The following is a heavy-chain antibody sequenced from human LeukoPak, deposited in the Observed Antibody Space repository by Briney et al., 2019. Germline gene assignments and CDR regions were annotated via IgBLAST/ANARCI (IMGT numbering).Heavy chain of an antibody. CDR2: IRYDGSNK. V-gene: IGHV3-30*02. D-gene: IGHD2-2*01. CDR1: GFTFSSYG. J-gene: IGHJ4*02. Sequence: GGSLRLSCAASGFTFSSYGMHWVRQAPGKGLEWVAFIRYDGSNKYYADSVKGRFTISRDNSKNTLYLQMNSLRAEDTAVYYCAKDSGRRIVVVPAAPYYWGQGTLVTVSS. CDR3: AKDSGRRIVVVPAAPYY.